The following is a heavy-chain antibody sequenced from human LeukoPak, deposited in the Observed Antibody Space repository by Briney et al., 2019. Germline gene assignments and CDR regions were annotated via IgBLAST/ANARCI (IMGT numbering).Heavy chain of an antibody. V-gene: IGHV4-59*01. D-gene: IGHD6-25*01. CDR2: IYYSGST. CDR3: ARVQRGGYHYYGMDV. CDR1: GASISSYY. J-gene: IGHJ6*02. Sequence: PSETLSLTCAVSGASISSYYWSWIRQPPGKGLEWIGFIYYSGSTNYSPSLKSRVTISVDTSKKQFSLKLSSVTAADTAVYYCARVQRGGYHYYGMDVWGQGTTVTVSS.